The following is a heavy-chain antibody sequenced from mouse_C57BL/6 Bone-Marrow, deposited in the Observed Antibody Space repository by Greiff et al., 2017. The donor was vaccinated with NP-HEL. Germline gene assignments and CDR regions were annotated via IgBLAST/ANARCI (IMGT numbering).Heavy chain of an antibody. CDR1: GFTFSSYA. D-gene: IGHD2-1*01. V-gene: IGHV5-4*01. J-gene: IGHJ3*01. Sequence: EVQGVESGGGLVKPGGSLKLSCAASGFTFSSYAMSWVRQTPEKRLAWVATISDGGSYTYYPDNVTGRFTISRDNAKNNLYLQMSHLKSEDTAMYYCASLLLWFAYWDQGTLVTVSA. CDR3: ASLLLWFAY. CDR2: ISDGGSYT.